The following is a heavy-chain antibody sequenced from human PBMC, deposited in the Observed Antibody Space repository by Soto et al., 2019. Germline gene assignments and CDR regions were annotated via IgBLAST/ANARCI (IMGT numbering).Heavy chain of an antibody. V-gene: IGHV3-48*04. D-gene: IGHD6-13*01. Sequence: PGGSLRLSCAASGFTFSRYSMNWVRQAPGKGLEWISYISSNSGTIYYVDSVKGRFTISRDNAKNSLYLQMNSLRAEDTAVYYCARDSSSWYHWFDPWGQGTLVTVSS. J-gene: IGHJ5*02. CDR2: ISSNSGTI. CDR3: ARDSSSWYHWFDP. CDR1: GFTFSRYS.